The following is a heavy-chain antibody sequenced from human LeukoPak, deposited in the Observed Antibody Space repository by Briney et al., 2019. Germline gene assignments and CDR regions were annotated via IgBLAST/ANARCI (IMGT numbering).Heavy chain of an antibody. CDR3: AKRYCSGGSCSPIDY. Sequence: GGSLRLSCAASGFTFSDYYMSWIRQAPGKGLEWVSYISSSGSTIYYADSVKGRFTISRDNAKNSLYLQMNSLRAEDTAVYYCAKRYCSGGSCSPIDYWGQGTLVTVSS. D-gene: IGHD2-15*01. CDR1: GFTFSDYY. CDR2: ISSSGSTI. V-gene: IGHV3-11*04. J-gene: IGHJ4*02.